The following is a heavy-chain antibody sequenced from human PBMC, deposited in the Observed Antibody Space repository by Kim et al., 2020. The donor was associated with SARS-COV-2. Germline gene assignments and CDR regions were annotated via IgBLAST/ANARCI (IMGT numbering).Heavy chain of an antibody. CDR2: INPNSGGT. CDR3: ARVHYYGSGSYYGMDV. CDR1: GHTFTDYY. Sequence: ASVKVSCQASGHTFTDYYMHWVRQAPGQGLEWMGRINPNSGGTNYVQKFQGRVTMTRDTSISTAYMELSSLRSDDSAVYYCARVHYYGSGSYYGMDVWCQ. J-gene: IGHJ6*02. D-gene: IGHD3-10*01. V-gene: IGHV1-2*06.